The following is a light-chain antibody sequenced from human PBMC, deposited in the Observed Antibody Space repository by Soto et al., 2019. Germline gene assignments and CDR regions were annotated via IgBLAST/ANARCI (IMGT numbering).Light chain of an antibody. V-gene: IGLV2-14*01. Sequence: SVLTQPASVSGSPGQSIAISCTGTSGDVGAYDYVSWYQHHPDKAPKLMIYEVSNRPSGVSDRFSGSKSVYTATLTISGLQAEDEADYYCASHTTSDTRVFGTGTKVTVL. CDR2: EVS. CDR3: ASHTTSDTRV. J-gene: IGLJ1*01. CDR1: SGDVGAYDY.